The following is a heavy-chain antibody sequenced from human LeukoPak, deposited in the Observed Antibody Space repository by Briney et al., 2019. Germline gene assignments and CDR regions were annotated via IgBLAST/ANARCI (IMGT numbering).Heavy chain of an antibody. V-gene: IGHV1-2*02. D-gene: IGHD2-2*01. CDR3: ARDVGEYCSSVSCYASDY. J-gene: IGHJ4*02. CDR1: GYTFTGYY. CDR2: INPSSGGT. Sequence: ASVKVSCKASGYTFTGYYMHWVRQAPGQGLEWMGWINPSSGGTNYAQRFQGRVTMTRDTSISTAYMELSRLRSDDTAVYYCARDVGEYCSSVSCYASDYWGQGTLVTVSS.